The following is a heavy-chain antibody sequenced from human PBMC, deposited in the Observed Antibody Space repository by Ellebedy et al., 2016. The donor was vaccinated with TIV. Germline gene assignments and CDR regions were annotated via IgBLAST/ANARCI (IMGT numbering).Heavy chain of an antibody. CDR1: GGSISSSSYY. J-gene: IGHJ4*02. V-gene: IGHV4-39*01. D-gene: IGHD3-10*01. CDR2: IYYSGST. Sequence: MPSETLSLTCTVSGGSISSSSYYWGWMRQPPGTGLEWIGSIYYSGSTYYNPSLKSRVTISVDTSKNQFSLKLSSVTAADTAVYYCARQTGLWFGELFTPDYWGQGTLVTVSS. CDR3: ARQTGLWFGELFTPDY.